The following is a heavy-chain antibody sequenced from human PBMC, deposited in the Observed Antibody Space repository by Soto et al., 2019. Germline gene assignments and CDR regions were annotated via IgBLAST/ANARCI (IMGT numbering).Heavy chain of an antibody. J-gene: IGHJ6*02. D-gene: IGHD1-1*01. Sequence: ASVKVSCKASGYTFTGYYMHWVRQAPGQGLEWLGWISAYTDNTNYAQNLQGRVTMTTDTSTSTAYMELRSLRSDDTAVYYCARENWNYDYYYGMDVWGQGTTVTVSS. V-gene: IGHV1-18*04. CDR3: ARENWNYDYYYGMDV. CDR1: GYTFTGYY. CDR2: ISAYTDNT.